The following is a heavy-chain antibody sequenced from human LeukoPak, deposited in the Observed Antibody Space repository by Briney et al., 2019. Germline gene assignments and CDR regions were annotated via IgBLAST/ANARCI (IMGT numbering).Heavy chain of an antibody. Sequence: ASVKVSCKSSGGTFSSYAISWVRQAPGQGLEWMGRIIPIFGTANYAQKFQGRVTITTDESTSTAYMELSSLRSEDTAVYYCARGTLGYCSGGSCYSDCFDPWGQGTLVTVSS. V-gene: IGHV1-69*05. CDR1: GGTFSSYA. CDR2: IIPIFGTA. D-gene: IGHD2-15*01. CDR3: ARGTLGYCSGGSCYSDCFDP. J-gene: IGHJ5*02.